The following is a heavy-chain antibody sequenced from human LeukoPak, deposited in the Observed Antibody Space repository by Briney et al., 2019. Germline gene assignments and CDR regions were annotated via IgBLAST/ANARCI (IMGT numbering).Heavy chain of an antibody. CDR3: ARDERQGGGSYGWFDP. D-gene: IGHD2-15*01. J-gene: IGHJ5*02. Sequence: SETLSLTCTVSGGSISTYYWSWIRQSAGKGLEWIGRIFSSGSTNYNPSLKSRVTMSVDTSKNQFSLKLSSVTAADTAVYYCARDERQGGGSYGWFDPWGQGTLVTVSS. CDR1: GGSISTYY. V-gene: IGHV4-4*07. CDR2: IFSSGST.